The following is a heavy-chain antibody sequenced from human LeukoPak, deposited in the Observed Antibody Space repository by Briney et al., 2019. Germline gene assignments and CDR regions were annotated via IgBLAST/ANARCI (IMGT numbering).Heavy chain of an antibody. CDR1: GFTFSTYW. Sequence: GGSLRLSCAVSGFTFSTYWMSWVRQAPGKGLEWVGNIKEDGSEKYYVDSMKGRFTISRDKAKNSLYLQMNSLRVEDTAVYYCARDSFETDIDYWGQGTLVTVSS. D-gene: IGHD1-14*01. CDR3: ARDSFETDIDY. CDR2: IKEDGSEK. V-gene: IGHV3-7*01. J-gene: IGHJ4*02.